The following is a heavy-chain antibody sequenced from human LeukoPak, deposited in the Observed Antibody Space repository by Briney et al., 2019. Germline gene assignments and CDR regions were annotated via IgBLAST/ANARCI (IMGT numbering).Heavy chain of an antibody. J-gene: IGHJ6*02. CDR1: NGSISSYY. D-gene: IGHD2-15*01. V-gene: IGHV4-59*08. CDR2: IYYSGST. CDR3: ARSCGGGSCNHFYYGMDV. Sequence: SETLSLTCTVSNGSISSYYWSWIRQPPGKGLEWIGFIYYSGSTNYNPSLKSRVTISVDTSKNQYSLELTSVTAADTAMYYCARSCGGGSCNHFYYGMDVWGQGTTVTVSS.